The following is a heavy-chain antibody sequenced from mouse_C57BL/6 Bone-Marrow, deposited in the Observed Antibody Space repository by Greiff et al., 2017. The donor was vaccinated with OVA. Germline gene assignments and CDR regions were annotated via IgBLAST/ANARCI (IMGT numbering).Heavy chain of an antibody. D-gene: IGHD2-2*01. CDR2: IHPNSGST. CDR3: ARGGDPMVLWFDY. V-gene: IGHV1-64*01. J-gene: IGHJ2*01. CDR1: GYTFTSYW. Sequence: QVQLQQPGAELVKPGASVKLSCKASGYTFTSYWMHWVKQRPGQGLEWIGMIHPNSGSTNYNEKFKSKATLTVDKSSSTAYMQLSSLTSADSAVYNGARGGDPMVLWFDYWGQGTTLTVSS.